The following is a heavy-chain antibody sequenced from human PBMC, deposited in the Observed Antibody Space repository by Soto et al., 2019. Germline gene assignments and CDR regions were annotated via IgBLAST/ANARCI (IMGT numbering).Heavy chain of an antibody. D-gene: IGHD3-3*01. CDR3: ARDDTYYDFWSGNYYYYGMDV. J-gene: IGHJ6*02. CDR1: GYTFTSYG. V-gene: IGHV1-18*04. CDR2: ISAYNGNT. Sequence: SVKVCFRASGYTFTSYGISWVRQAPGQGLEWMGWISAYNGNTNYAQKLRGRVTMTTDTSTSTAYMELRSLRSDDTAVYYCARDDTYYDFWSGNYYYYGMDVWGQGTTVTVSS.